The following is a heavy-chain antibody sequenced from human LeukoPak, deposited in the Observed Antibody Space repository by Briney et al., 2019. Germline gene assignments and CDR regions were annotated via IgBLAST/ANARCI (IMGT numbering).Heavy chain of an antibody. D-gene: IGHD3-10*01. V-gene: IGHV1-8*01. CDR1: GYTVISND. CDR3: ARASRGYSGSGTYLYYFDH. Sequence: GASVKVSCKASGYTVISNDINWVRQATGQGLEWMGWMNPNNGNAGYAQKFQGRVTMTRDTSISTAYMELSSLRSEDTAVYYCARASRGYSGSGTYLYYFDHWGQGTLVTVSS. CDR2: MNPNNGNA. J-gene: IGHJ4*02.